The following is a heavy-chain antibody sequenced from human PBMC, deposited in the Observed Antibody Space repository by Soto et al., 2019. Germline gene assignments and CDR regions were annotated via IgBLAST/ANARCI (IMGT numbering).Heavy chain of an antibody. V-gene: IGHV3-30*03. D-gene: IGHD2-15*01. Sequence: GGSLRLSCAASGFTFSSYGMHWVRQAPGKGLEWVAVISYDGSNKYYADSVKGRFTISRDNSKNTLYLQMNSLRAEDTAVYYCATHCSGRSCLAYWGQGTLVTVSS. CDR2: ISYDGSNK. CDR3: ATHCSGRSCLAY. J-gene: IGHJ4*02. CDR1: GFTFSSYG.